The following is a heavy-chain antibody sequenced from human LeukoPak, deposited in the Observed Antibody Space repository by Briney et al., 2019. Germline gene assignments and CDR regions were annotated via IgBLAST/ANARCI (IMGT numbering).Heavy chain of an antibody. D-gene: IGHD3-3*01. CDR3: ARIISYYDFWSGYSYYLDY. J-gene: IGHJ4*02. CDR1: VYTFTSYD. Sequence: AVKVSCKASVYTFTSYDINWVRQATGQGLEWMGWMNPNSGNTGYAQKFQGRVTITRNTYLSTAYMELSILRSEDTAVYYYARIISYYDFWSGYSYYLDYWGQGTLVNGSS. V-gene: IGHV1-8*03. CDR2: MNPNSGNT.